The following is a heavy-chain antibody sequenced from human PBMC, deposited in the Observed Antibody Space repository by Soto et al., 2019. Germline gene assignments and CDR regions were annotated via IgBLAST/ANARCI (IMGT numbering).Heavy chain of an antibody. J-gene: IGHJ6*02. CDR1: GYTFTSYG. V-gene: IGHV1-18*01. CDR3: ASVETQRYYYGMDV. D-gene: IGHD2-15*01. Sequence: ASVKVSCKASGYTFTSYGISWVRQAPGQGLEWMGWISVYNGNTKSAEKFQGRVTITTDKSTSTAYKELSSLRSEDTAVYYCASVETQRYYYGMDVWGQGTTVTV. CDR2: ISVYNGNT.